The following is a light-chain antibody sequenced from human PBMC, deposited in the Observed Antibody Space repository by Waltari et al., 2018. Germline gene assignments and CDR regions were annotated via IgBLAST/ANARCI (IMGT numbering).Light chain of an antibody. CDR3: LQSSQWPYA. Sequence: DVVMTQSPLSLAVTLGQPASISCWSSQSLVQSDGNTFLNWFHQRPGQSPRRLIYNVSNRESGVPDRFSGSGSGTDFTLKISRVEAEDVGIFYCLQSSQWPYAFGQGTKLEIK. CDR2: NVS. V-gene: IGKV2-30*02. CDR1: QSLVQSDGNTF. J-gene: IGKJ2*01.